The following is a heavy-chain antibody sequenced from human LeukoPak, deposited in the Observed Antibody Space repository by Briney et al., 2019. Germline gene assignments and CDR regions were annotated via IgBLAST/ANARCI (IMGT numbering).Heavy chain of an antibody. Sequence: PSETLSLTCTVSGGSISSYYWSWLRQPPGKGLEWIGYIYYSGSTNYNPSLKSRVTISVDTSKNQFSLKLRSVTAADTAVYYCARLTGYSSESWFDPWGQGTLVTVSS. J-gene: IGHJ5*02. CDR1: GGSISSYY. D-gene: IGHD3-9*01. V-gene: IGHV4-59*01. CDR3: ARLTGYSSESWFDP. CDR2: IYYSGST.